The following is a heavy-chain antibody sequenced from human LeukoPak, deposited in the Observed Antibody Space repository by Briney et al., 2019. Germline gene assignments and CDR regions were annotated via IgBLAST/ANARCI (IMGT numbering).Heavy chain of an antibody. V-gene: IGHV4-39*07. D-gene: IGHD3-22*01. J-gene: IGHJ6*03. CDR2: IYYSGST. CDR3: ARTYYYDSSGYYSRYYYYMDV. Sequence: GALRLSCAASGFTFSSYEMNWVRQPPGKGLEWIGSIYYSGSTYYNPSLKSRVTISVDTSKNQFSLKLSSVTAADTAVYYCARTYYYDSSGYYSRYYYYMDVWGKGTTVTVSS. CDR1: GFTFSSYE.